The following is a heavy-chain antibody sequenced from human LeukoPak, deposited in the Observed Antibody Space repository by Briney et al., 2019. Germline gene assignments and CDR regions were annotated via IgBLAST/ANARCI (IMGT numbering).Heavy chain of an antibody. J-gene: IGHJ4*02. CDR3: ARLGKDDYSNYVGY. Sequence: SETLSLTCAVSGYSISSGYYWGWIRQPPGKGLEWIGSIYHSGSTYYNPSLKSRVTISVDTSKNQFSLKLSSVTAADTAVYCCARLGKDDYSNYVGYWGQGTLVTVSS. CDR1: GYSISSGYY. CDR2: IYHSGST. V-gene: IGHV4-38-2*01. D-gene: IGHD4-11*01.